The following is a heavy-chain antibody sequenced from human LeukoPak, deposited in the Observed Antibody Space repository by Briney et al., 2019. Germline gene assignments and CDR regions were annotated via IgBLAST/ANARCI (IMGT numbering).Heavy chain of an antibody. J-gene: IGHJ4*02. V-gene: IGHV4-59*11. Sequence: SETLSLTCTVSGDSISNHDWSWIRQPPGKGLVWIGDIFYSGNTHYNPSLKSRVTMSVDTSQNQFSLRLSSVPPADTAVYYCARDRGEGIVGTFDYWGQGTLVTVSS. D-gene: IGHD1-26*01. CDR3: ARDRGEGIVGTFDY. CDR1: GDSISNHD. CDR2: IFYSGNT.